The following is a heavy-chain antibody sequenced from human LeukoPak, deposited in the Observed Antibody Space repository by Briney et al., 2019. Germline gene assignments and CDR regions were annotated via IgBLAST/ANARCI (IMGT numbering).Heavy chain of an antibody. V-gene: IGHV5-10-1*01. D-gene: IGHD6-19*01. CDR2: INPSNSYT. CDR1: GYIFTSYW. CDR3: ARGGWLDDY. Sequence: GESSKISCKGSGYIFTSYWISWVRQMPGKGLEWMGRINPSNSYTNYNPSFQGHVTFSVDKSIATAYLQWPTLKASDTAMYYCARGGWLDDYWGQGTLVAASS. J-gene: IGHJ4*02.